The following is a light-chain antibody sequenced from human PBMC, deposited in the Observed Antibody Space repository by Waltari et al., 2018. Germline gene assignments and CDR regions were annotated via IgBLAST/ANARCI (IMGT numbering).Light chain of an antibody. CDR2: EDK. CDR1: TLGGKY. CDR3: LAWDDKSGV. J-gene: IGLJ3*02. Sequence: SYELTQPPSLSVSPGQTATITCSRDTLGGKYASWYHQRPGQSPLLVIYEDKKRPSGIPERFSGSSSGKTATLTISGTQAMDEGDFYCLAWDDKSGVFGGGTKLTVL. V-gene: IGLV3-1*01.